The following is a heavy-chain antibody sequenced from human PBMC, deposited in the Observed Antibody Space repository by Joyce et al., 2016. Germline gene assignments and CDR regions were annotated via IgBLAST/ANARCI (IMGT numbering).Heavy chain of an antibody. CDR2: IIPVLVTP. Sequence: QVHLVQSGAEVKMPGSSVKVSCTASGGSFGAKTCNWGRQTPGQGLEWMGGIIPVLVTPHYAQKFQGTVSITADTGTSTVFMEVRSLTSDDTAMYYCASGVAGYCSSSTCPRPLDVWGQGTMVIVS. CDR1: GGSFGAKT. V-gene: IGHV1-69*14. CDR3: ASGVAGYCSSSTCPRPLDV. D-gene: IGHD2-2*01. J-gene: IGHJ3*01.